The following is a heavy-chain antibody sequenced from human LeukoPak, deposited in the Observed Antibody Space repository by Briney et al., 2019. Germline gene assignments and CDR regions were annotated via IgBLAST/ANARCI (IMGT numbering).Heavy chain of an antibody. J-gene: IGHJ5*02. CDR2: INHSGST. CDR3: ARGAYGSGSYNWFDP. V-gene: IGHV4-34*01. D-gene: IGHD3-10*01. Sequence: PSETLSLICAVYGGSFRGYYWSWIRQPPGKGLEWVGEINHSGSTNYNPSLKSRVTISVDTSKNQFSLKLSSVTAADTAVYYCARGAYGSGSYNWFDPWGQGTLVTVSS. CDR1: GGSFRGYY.